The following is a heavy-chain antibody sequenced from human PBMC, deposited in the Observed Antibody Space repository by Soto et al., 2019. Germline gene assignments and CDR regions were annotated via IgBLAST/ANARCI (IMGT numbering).Heavy chain of an antibody. Sequence: QVHRKQWGAGLLKSSETLSLTCAVYGGSFSGSYWSWIRQSPGKGLEWIGEVNNSGSVGDSNHSENTIYNTYHMTRVTIPVSTYRNHFSLKLNSVTAADTAVYYFTRGHYFDSSGYYGGLYFDYWFPGTVVTVSP. CDR1: GGSFSGSY. V-gene: IGHV4-34*01. J-gene: IGHJ4*02. D-gene: IGHD3-22*01. CDR2: VNNSGSVGDSNHSENT. CDR3: TRGHYFDSSGYYGGLYFDY.